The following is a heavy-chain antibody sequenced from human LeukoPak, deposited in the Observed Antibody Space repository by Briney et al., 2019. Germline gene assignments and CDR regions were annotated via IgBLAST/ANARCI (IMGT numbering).Heavy chain of an antibody. CDR1: GFTLRSFE. J-gene: IGHJ6*04. D-gene: IGHD6-19*01. V-gene: IGHV3-48*03. CDR3: ARVAAGYYGVDV. Sequence: GGPLTLSCSHSGFTLRSFEIKGLRASPGKRLVWVSYVSSSGSTIYYADSLKGRFTVSRDNAKNSLYPQMNSLRAEDTAVYYCARVAAGYYGVDVWGKGTTVSVSS. CDR2: VSSSGSTI.